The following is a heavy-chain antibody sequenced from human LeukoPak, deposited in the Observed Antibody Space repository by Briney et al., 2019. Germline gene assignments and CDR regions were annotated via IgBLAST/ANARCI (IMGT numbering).Heavy chain of an antibody. D-gene: IGHD3/OR15-3a*01. V-gene: IGHV4-39*01. J-gene: IGHJ3*02. Sequence: PSETLSLTCTVSGGSISSSSYYWGWIRQPPGKGLEWIGSIYYSGSTYYNPSLKSRVTISVDTSKNQFSLKLSSVTAADTAVYYCARHADLDGAFDIWGQGTMVIVSS. CDR2: IYYSGST. CDR1: GGSISSSSYY. CDR3: ARHADLDGAFDI.